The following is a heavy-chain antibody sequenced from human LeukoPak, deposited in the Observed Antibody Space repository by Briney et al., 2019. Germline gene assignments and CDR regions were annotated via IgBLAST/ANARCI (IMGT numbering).Heavy chain of an antibody. D-gene: IGHD2-2*01. CDR3: AADIVVVPAAP. J-gene: IGHJ5*02. Sequence: GGSLRLSCAAPGFTFSSYGMHWVRQAPGKGLEWVAVIWYDGSNKYYADSVKGRFTISRDNSKNTLYLQMNSLRAEDTAVYYCAADIVVVPAAPWGQGTLATVSS. CDR1: GFTFSSYG. CDR2: IWYDGSNK. V-gene: IGHV3-33*01.